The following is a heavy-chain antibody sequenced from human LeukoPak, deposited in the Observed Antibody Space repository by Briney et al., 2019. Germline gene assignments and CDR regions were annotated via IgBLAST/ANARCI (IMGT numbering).Heavy chain of an antibody. CDR1: GFTFSSYA. CDR3: AKDTHSSSWYYYYYGMDV. CDR2: ISGSGGST. J-gene: IGHJ6*02. V-gene: IGHV3-23*01. D-gene: IGHD6-13*01. Sequence: PGGSLRLSCAASGFTFSSYAMSWVRQAPGKGLEWVSAISGSGGSTYYADSVKGRFTISRDNSKNTLYLQMNSLRAEDTAVYYCAKDTHSSSWYYYYYGMDVWGQGTTVTVSS.